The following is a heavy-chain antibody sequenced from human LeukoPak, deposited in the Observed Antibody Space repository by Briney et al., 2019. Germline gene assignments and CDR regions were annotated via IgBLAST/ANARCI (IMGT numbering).Heavy chain of an antibody. Sequence: GASVKVSCKASGYTFTSYDINWVRQATGQGLEWMGWMNPNGGNTGYAQKFQGRVTMTRNTSISTAYMELSSLRSEDTAVYYCARVGSSSWYLSYYYYYGMDVWGQGTTVTVSS. V-gene: IGHV1-8*01. CDR3: ARVGSSSWYLSYYYYYGMDV. J-gene: IGHJ6*02. D-gene: IGHD6-13*01. CDR1: GYTFTSYD. CDR2: MNPNGGNT.